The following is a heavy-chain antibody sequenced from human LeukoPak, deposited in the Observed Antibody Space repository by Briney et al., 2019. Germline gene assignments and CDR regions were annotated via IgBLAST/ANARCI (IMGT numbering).Heavy chain of an antibody. CDR3: ARDGGYDYDSSGGDFDY. J-gene: IGHJ4*02. V-gene: IGHV3-48*04. CDR1: GFTFSSYS. Sequence: GGSLRLSCAASGFTFSSYSMNWVRQAPGKGLEWVSYISSSSSTIYYADSVKGRFTISRDNAKNSLYLQMNSLRAEDTAVSYCARDGGYDYDSSGGDFDYWGRGPLVTVSS. D-gene: IGHD3-22*01. CDR2: ISSSSSTI.